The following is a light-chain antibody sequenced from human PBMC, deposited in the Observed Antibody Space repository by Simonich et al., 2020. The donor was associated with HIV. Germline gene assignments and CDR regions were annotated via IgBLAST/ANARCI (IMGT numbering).Light chain of an antibody. CDR2: GAS. CDR3: QQYNNWPSPFT. CDR1: QSVSSN. Sequence: EIVMTQSPATLSVSPGERATLSCRGSQSVSSNLAWYQQKPGQAPRLLIYGASNRAPGIPARFSGSWSGSQFTLTISSMQSGDFAVYYCQQYNNWPSPFTFGPGTKVDIK. J-gene: IGKJ3*01. V-gene: IGKV3-15*01.